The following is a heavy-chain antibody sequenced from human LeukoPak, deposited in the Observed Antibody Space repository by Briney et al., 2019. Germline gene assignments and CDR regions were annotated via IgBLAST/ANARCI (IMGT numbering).Heavy chain of an antibody. Sequence: GGSLRLSCAASGFTFSSYAMSWVRQAPGKGLEWVSAISGSGGSTYYADSVKGRFTISRDNSKNTLYLQMNSLRAEDTAVYYCARGVLRYCSGGSCNWFDPWGQGTLVTVSS. J-gene: IGHJ5*02. CDR2: ISGSGGST. CDR1: GFTFSSYA. CDR3: ARGVLRYCSGGSCNWFDP. V-gene: IGHV3-23*01. D-gene: IGHD2-15*01.